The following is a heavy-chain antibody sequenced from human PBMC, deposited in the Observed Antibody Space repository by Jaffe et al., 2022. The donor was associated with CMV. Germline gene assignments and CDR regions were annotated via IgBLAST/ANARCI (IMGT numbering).Heavy chain of an antibody. CDR1: GGTFSSYA. D-gene: IGHD1-26*01. V-gene: IGHV1-69*09. Sequence: QVQLVQSGAEVKKPGSSVKVSCKASGGTFSSYAISWVRQAPGQGLEWMGRIIPILGIANYAQKFQGRVTITADKSTSTAYMELSSLRSEDTAVYYCARVKGRGPVEVGATSIGAFDIWGQGTMVTVSS. CDR2: IIPILGIA. CDR3: ARVKGRGPVEVGATSIGAFDI. J-gene: IGHJ3*02.